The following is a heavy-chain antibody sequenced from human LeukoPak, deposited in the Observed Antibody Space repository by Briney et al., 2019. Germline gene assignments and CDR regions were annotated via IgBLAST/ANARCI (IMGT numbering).Heavy chain of an antibody. D-gene: IGHD6-13*01. CDR1: GFTFSSYA. CDR3: ARRPYSSRSYYFDY. CDR2: ISYDGSNK. V-gene: IGHV3-30-3*01. Sequence: GGSLRLSCAASGFTFSSYAMHWVRQAPGKGLEWVAVISYDGSNKYYADSVKGRFTISRDNSKNTLYLQMNSLRAEDTAVYYCARRPYSSRSYYFDYWGQGTLVTVSS. J-gene: IGHJ4*02.